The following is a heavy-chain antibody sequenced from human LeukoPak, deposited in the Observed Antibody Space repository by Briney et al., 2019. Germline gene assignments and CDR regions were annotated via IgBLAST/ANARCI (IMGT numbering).Heavy chain of an antibody. CDR2: ISGSGRST. CDR3: ARGGPAAGRFDY. D-gene: IGHD6-13*01. CDR1: GFTFSSYG. Sequence: PGGSLRLSCAASGFTFSSYGMNWVRQAPGKGLEWVSVISGSGRSTFYADSVKGRFTISRDKSKNTVYLQMNSLRAEDTAVYYCARGGPAAGRFDYWGQGTLVTVSS. J-gene: IGHJ4*02. V-gene: IGHV3-23*01.